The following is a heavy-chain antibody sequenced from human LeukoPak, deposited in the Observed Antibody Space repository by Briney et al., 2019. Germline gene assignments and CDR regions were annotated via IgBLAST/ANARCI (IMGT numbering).Heavy chain of an antibody. V-gene: IGHV3-21*01. CDR1: GFTFSTYV. D-gene: IGHD3-10*01. CDR3: ARDHYGSGSAFDI. J-gene: IGHJ3*02. Sequence: GGSLRLSCAASGFTFSTYVMTWVRQAPGKGLEWVSSISGSTINTYYADSVKGRFTISRDNAKNSLYLQMNSLRAEDTAVYYCARDHYGSGSAFDIWGQGTMVTVSS. CDR2: ISGSTINT.